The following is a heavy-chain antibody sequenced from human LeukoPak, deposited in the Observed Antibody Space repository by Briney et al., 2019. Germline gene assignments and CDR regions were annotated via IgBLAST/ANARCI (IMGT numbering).Heavy chain of an antibody. V-gene: IGHV4-39*01. CDR3: ARQGPFYDSSGYYPHGAFDI. CDR2: IYYSGST. Sequence: PSETLSLTCTVSGGSISSSSYYWGWIRQPPGKGLEWIGSIYYSGSTYYNPSLKSRVTISVDTSKNQFSLKLSSVTAADTAVYYCARQGPFYDSSGYYPHGAFDIWGQGTMVTVSS. CDR1: GGSISSSSYY. J-gene: IGHJ3*02. D-gene: IGHD3-22*01.